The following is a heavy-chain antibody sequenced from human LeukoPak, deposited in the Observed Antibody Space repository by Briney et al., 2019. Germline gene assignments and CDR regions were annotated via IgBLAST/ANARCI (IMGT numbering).Heavy chain of an antibody. V-gene: IGHV4-31*03. CDR1: GGSISSGGYY. CDR3: ATRRRYCSGGSCYEGYYYYMDV. J-gene: IGHJ6*03. Sequence: SETLSLTCTVSGGSISSGGYYWSWIRQHPGKGLEWIGYIYYSGSTYYNPSLKSRVTISVDTSKNQFSLKLSSVTAADTAVYYCATRRRYCSGGSCYEGYYYYMDVWGKGTTVTVSS. D-gene: IGHD2-15*01. CDR2: IYYSGST.